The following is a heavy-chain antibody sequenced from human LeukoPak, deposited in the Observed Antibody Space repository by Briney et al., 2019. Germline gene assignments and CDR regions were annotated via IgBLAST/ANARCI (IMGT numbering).Heavy chain of an antibody. CDR2: ISAYNGNT. Sequence: ASVKVSCKASAYTFTSYGISWVRRAPGQGLEWMGWISAYNGNTNFAEKLQGRVTMTTDTSTSTAYMELRSLRFDDTGVYYCARVFRGGAFDIWGQGTMATVSS. J-gene: IGHJ3*02. V-gene: IGHV1-18*04. CDR1: AYTFTSYG. D-gene: IGHD3-10*01. CDR3: ARVFRGGAFDI.